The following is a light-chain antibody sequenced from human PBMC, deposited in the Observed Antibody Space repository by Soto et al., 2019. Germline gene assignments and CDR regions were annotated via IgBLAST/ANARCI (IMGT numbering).Light chain of an antibody. J-gene: IGKJ1*01. Sequence: EIVLTQSPGTLSLSPGERATLSCRASQTLSSSYLAWYQQKPGQGPRLLIYGASSRATGIPDRFSGSGSGTDFSLTISRLEPEDFVVYYCQQYGSSPWTFGPGTKVEIK. CDR1: QTLSSSY. V-gene: IGKV3-20*01. CDR3: QQYGSSPWT. CDR2: GAS.